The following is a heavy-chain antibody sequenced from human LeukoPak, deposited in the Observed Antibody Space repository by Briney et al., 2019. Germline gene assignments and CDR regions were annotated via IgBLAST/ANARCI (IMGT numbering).Heavy chain of an antibody. D-gene: IGHD6-19*01. J-gene: IGHJ6*03. CDR3: ARESLRQQWLVRREEYYYMDV. Sequence: SGTLSLTCAVSGGSISRSNWWSWVRQPPGKGLEWIGEIYHSGSTNYNPSLKSRVTISVDKSKNQFSLKLSSVTAADTAVYYCARESLRQQWLVRREEYYYMDVWGKGTTVTISS. CDR2: IYHSGST. V-gene: IGHV4-4*02. CDR1: GGSISRSNW.